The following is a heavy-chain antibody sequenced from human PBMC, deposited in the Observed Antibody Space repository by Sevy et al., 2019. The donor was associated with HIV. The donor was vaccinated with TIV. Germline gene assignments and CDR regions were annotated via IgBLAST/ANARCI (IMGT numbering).Heavy chain of an antibody. Sequence: GGSLRLSCAASGFTFSTYSMNWVRQAPGKGLEWVSSVSSSSTYIYYADSVKGRFTVSRDNAKNSLYVQMNSLRGEDTAIYYCAREGGYTDQGMDVWGQGTTVTVSS. D-gene: IGHD5-12*01. V-gene: IGHV3-21*01. CDR1: GFTFSTYS. CDR2: VSSSSTYI. CDR3: AREGGYTDQGMDV. J-gene: IGHJ6*02.